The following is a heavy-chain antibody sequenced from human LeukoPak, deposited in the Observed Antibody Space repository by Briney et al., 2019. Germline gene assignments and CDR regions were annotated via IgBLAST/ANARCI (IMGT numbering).Heavy chain of an antibody. V-gene: IGHV4-39*01. D-gene: IGHD3-3*01. CDR3: ARHIASIFGVLKP. CDR2: ISYSWST. Sequence: SETLSLTCTVSGVSISNNNYYWAWIRQPPGKGLEWIGSISYSWSTYYNPSLKSRVTISVDTSKNQFSLKLSSVTAADTAVYYCARHIASIFGVLKPWGQGTLVTVSS. CDR1: GVSISNNNYY. J-gene: IGHJ5*02.